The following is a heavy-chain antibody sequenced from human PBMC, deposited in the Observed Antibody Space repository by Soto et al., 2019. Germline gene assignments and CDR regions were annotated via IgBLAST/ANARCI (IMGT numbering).Heavy chain of an antibody. D-gene: IGHD2-15*01. CDR1: GGSISSYY. J-gene: IGHJ3*02. CDR2: IYYSGST. Sequence: SETLSLTCTVSGGSISSYYWSWIRQPPGKGLEWIGYIYYSGSTNYNPSLKSRVTISVDTSKNQFSLKLSSVTAADTAVYYCARDLSFGQYCSGGSCYVGAFDIWGQGTMVTVSS. V-gene: IGHV4-59*01. CDR3: ARDLSFGQYCSGGSCYVGAFDI.